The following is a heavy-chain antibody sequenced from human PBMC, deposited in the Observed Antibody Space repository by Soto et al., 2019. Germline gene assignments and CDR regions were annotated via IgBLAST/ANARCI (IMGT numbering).Heavy chain of an antibody. CDR1: GGSISSGDYY. Sequence: PSETLSLTCTVSGGSISSGDYYWSWIRQPPGKGMEWIGYIYHSGSTYYNPALKSRVTTSVDTSKNQFSLNLKSVTDADTAVFYCARSTVTPYFDYWGQGILVTVS. CDR3: ARSTVTPYFDY. D-gene: IGHD4-17*01. J-gene: IGHJ4*02. CDR2: IYHSGST. V-gene: IGHV4-31*03.